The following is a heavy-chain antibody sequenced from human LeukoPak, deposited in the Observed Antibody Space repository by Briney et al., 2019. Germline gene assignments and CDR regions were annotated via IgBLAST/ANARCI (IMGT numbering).Heavy chain of an antibody. J-gene: IGHJ4*02. CDR1: GYTFTSYA. CDR2: INTNTGNP. V-gene: IGHV7-4-1*02. Sequence: ASVKVSCKASGYTFTSYAMNWVRQAPGQGLEWMGWINTNTGNPTYAQGFTGRFVFSLDTSVSTAYLQISSLKAEDTAVYYCATDRYDSSGYYLSSLGYWGQGTLVTVSS. CDR3: ATDRYDSSGYYLSSLGY. D-gene: IGHD3-22*01.